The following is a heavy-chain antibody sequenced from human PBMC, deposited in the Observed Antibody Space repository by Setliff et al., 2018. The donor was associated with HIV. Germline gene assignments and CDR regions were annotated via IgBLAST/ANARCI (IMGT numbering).Heavy chain of an antibody. Sequence: LSLTCSVPGGSINTSSYYWAWVRQPPGNELEWIGSIYHDGTTHYRSSLRSRAAISIDTSKSQISLKVRSVTAADTAVYFCAGHPVTSGWLSLNWFDPWGQGILVTVSS. CDR3: AGHPVTSGWLSLNWFDP. CDR2: IYHDGTT. J-gene: IGHJ5*01. CDR1: GGSINTSSYY. D-gene: IGHD6-19*01. V-gene: IGHV4-39*07.